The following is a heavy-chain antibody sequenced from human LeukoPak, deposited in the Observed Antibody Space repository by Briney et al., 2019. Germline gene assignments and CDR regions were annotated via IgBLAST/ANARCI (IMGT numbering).Heavy chain of an antibody. V-gene: IGHV3-66*01. CDR2: IYSGGST. Sequence: GGSLRLSCAASGFTVSSNYLSWVRQAPGKGVEWVSVIYSGGSTYYTDSVKGRFTISRDNFKNTVHLQMNSLRAEDTAVYYCARVMSDYGDYVSFDYWGQGTLVTVSS. D-gene: IGHD4-17*01. CDR3: ARVMSDYGDYVSFDY. J-gene: IGHJ4*02. CDR1: GFTVSSNY.